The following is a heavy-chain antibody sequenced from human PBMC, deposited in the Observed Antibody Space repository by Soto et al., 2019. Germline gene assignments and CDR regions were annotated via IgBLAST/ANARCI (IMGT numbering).Heavy chain of an antibody. CDR3: ASGSGRWDAFDI. V-gene: IGHV4-30-4*01. Sequence: QVQLQESGPGLVKPSQTLSLTCTVSGGSISSGDYYWSWIRQPPGKVLEWIGYSYYSGSTYYNPSLKSRVTISVDTSENQFSLKLSSVTAADTGVYYCASGSGRWDAFDIWGQGTMVTVSS. D-gene: IGHD3-10*01. J-gene: IGHJ3*02. CDR1: GGSISSGDYY. CDR2: SYYSGST.